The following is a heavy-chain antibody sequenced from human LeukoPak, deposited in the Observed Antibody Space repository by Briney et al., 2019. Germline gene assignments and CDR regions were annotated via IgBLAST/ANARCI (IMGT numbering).Heavy chain of an antibody. CDR3: AKPARTDYADY. V-gene: IGHV3-30*18. Sequence: LRLSCAASGFTFSSYGMHWVRQAPGKGLEWVAVISYDGSNKYYADSVKGRFTISRDNSKNTLYLQMNSLRAEDTAVYYCAKPARTDYADYWGQGTLVTVSS. D-gene: IGHD1-14*01. J-gene: IGHJ4*02. CDR2: ISYDGSNK. CDR1: GFTFSSYG.